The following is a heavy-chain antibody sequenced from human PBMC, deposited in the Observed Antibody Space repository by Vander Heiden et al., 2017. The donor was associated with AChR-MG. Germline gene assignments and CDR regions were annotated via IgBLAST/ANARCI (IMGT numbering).Heavy chain of an antibody. Sequence: QLVQSGAEVTQPGESLRISGKGSGYSLTSYWISWVRQMPGKGLEWMGRIDPSDSYTNDSPSFQGHVTISADKSISTAYLQWSSLKASDTAMYYCASRDRSAGVGMYGMDVWGQGTTVTVSS. D-gene: IGHD1-26*01. CDR3: ASRDRSAGVGMYGMDV. CDR1: GYSLTSYW. V-gene: IGHV5-10-1*03. CDR2: IDPSDSYT. J-gene: IGHJ6*02.